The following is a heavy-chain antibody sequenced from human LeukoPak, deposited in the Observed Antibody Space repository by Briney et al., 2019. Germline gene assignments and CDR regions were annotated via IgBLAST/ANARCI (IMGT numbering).Heavy chain of an antibody. CDR2: IWYDGSNK. J-gene: IGHJ4*02. CDR1: GFTFSSYG. V-gene: IGHV3-33*06. Sequence: PGGSLRLSCAASGFTFSSYGMHWVRQAPGKGLEWVAVIWYDGSNKYYADSVKGRFTISRDNSKNTLYLQMNSLRAEDTAVYYCAKDSSIAAAGTTLDYWGQGTLVTVSS. CDR3: AKDSSIAAAGTTLDY. D-gene: IGHD6-13*01.